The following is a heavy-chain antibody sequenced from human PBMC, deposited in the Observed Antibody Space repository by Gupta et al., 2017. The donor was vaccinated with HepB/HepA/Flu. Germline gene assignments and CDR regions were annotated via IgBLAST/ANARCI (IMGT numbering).Heavy chain of an antibody. D-gene: IGHD6-19*01. J-gene: IGHJ4*02. CDR1: GFAFSSYA. V-gene: IGHV3-23*01. Sequence: EVQLLESGGGLVQPGGSLRLSCAASGFAFSSYAMSWVRQAPGKGLEWVSAISGSGGSTYYADSVKGRFTISRDNSKNTLYLQMNSLRAEDTAVYYCAKARGSGWYGYYFDYWGQGTLVTVSS. CDR2: ISGSGGST. CDR3: AKARGSGWYGYYFDY.